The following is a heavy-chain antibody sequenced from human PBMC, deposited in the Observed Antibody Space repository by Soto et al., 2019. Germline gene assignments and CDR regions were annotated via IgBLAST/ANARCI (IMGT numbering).Heavy chain of an antibody. CDR2: ISSNGDIT. V-gene: IGHV3-48*02. CDR3: ARLPKGSLVTA. J-gene: IGHJ4*02. D-gene: IGHD2-21*02. CDR1: GFRFSDHS. Sequence: LVESGGGLVHPGESLRLSCEGSGFRFSDHSMNCVRQAQGKVLQWISYISSNGDITYYADSVKGRFTVSRDNANNALFLQMNSLRDDDTATYYCARLPKGSLVTAWGQGARVTVSS.